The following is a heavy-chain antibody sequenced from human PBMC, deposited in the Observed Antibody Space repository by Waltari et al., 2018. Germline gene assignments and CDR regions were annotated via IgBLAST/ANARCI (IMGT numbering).Heavy chain of an antibody. CDR2: INPTSGCT. J-gene: IGHJ4*02. CDR3: ARGLVVGATYYFDY. V-gene: IGHV1-2*06. D-gene: IGHD1-26*01. Sequence: QVQLVQSGAEVKKPGASVKVSCKASGYTFTGYYMHWVRQAPGQGLERMGRINPTSGCTNYAQRCQGRVTMTMDTSISTAYMELSRLRSDDTAVYYCARGLVVGATYYFDYWGQGTLVTVSS. CDR1: GYTFTGYY.